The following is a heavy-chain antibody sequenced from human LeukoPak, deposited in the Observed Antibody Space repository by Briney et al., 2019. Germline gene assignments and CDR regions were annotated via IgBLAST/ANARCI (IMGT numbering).Heavy chain of an antibody. CDR1: GGSISSSSTYY. D-gene: IGHD3-10*01. J-gene: IGHJ4*02. Sequence: TSETLSLTCTVSGGSISSSSTYYWAWIRQPPGKGLEWIGTIYYTGSTYYNPSLKSRLTISVDTSKNQFSLKLSSVTAADTAVYYCARRRGSGSQSFDYWGQGTLVTAS. V-gene: IGHV4-39*01. CDR3: ARRRGSGSQSFDY. CDR2: IYYTGST.